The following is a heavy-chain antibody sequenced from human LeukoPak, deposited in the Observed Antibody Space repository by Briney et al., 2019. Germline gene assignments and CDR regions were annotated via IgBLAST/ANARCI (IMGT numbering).Heavy chain of an antibody. CDR1: GFPFSTYW. Sequence: GGSLRLSCAASGFPFSTYWMSWVRQAPGKGLEWVANINQDGTEKYYVDSVKGRFTISRDNAKNSLYLQMNSLRPEDTAVYYCARENSGSYYQFDCWGQGTLVTVSS. V-gene: IGHV3-7*01. D-gene: IGHD1-26*01. CDR3: ARENSGSYYQFDC. J-gene: IGHJ4*02. CDR2: INQDGTEK.